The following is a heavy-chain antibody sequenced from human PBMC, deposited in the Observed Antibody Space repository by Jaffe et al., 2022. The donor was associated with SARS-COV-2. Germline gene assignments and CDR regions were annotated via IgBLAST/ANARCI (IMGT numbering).Heavy chain of an antibody. J-gene: IGHJ4*02. CDR3: ARRIRKSSSSWYVDS. CDR2: VYWDDDK. CDR1: GFSLSTSAVG. Sequence: QITLKESGPTLVKPTQTLTLTCTFSGFSLSTSAVGVGWIRQPPGRALEWLALVYWDDDKRYSPSLKSRLTITRDSSKNQVVLTMTNVDPVDTATYYCARRIRKSSSSWYVDSWGQGTLVTVSS. V-gene: IGHV2-5*02. D-gene: IGHD6-13*01.